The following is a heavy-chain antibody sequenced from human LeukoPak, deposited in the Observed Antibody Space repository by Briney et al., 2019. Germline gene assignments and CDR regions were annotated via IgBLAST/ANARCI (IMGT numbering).Heavy chain of an antibody. V-gene: IGHV4-34*08. D-gene: IGHD7-27*01. CDR3: AGHLGYFDY. J-gene: IGHJ4*02. CDR1: GFTFSSYS. Sequence: PGGSLRLSCAASGFTFSSYSMNWVRQAPGKGLEWIGEINHSGSTNYNPSLKSRVTISVDTSKNQFSLKLSSVTAADTAVYYCAGHLGYFDYWGQGTLVTVSS. CDR2: INHSGST.